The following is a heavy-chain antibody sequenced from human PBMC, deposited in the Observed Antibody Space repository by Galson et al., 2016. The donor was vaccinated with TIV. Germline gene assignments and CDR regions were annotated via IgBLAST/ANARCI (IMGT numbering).Heavy chain of an antibody. Sequence: TLSLTCTVSGDSISRGAFYWSWLRQPAGKGLEWIGFIYTSGSTDYNPSLKSRVTISVDKSRNQFSLKLSSVTAADTAVYYCARERLGSRYHITSDAFDIWGQGTLVTVSS. CDR1: GDSISRGAFY. J-gene: IGHJ3*02. V-gene: IGHV4-61*02. CDR3: ARERLGSRYHITSDAFDI. D-gene: IGHD3-10*01. CDR2: IYTSGST.